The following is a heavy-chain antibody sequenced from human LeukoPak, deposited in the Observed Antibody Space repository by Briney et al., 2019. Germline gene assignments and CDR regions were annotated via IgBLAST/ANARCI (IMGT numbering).Heavy chain of an antibody. J-gene: IGHJ6*02. V-gene: IGHV1-46*01. D-gene: IGHD2-21*01. CDR3: ARVSGHNYYYYGMDV. Sequence: GASVKVSCKASGYTFTSYYMHWVRQAPGQGLEWMGIINPSGGSTSYAQKFQGRVTMTRDTFTSTVYMELSSLRSEDTAVYYCARVSGHNYYYYGMDVWGQGTTVTVSS. CDR2: INPSGGST. CDR1: GYTFTSYY.